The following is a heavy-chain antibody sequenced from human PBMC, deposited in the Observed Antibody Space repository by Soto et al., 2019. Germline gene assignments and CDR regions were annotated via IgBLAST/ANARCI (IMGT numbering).Heavy chain of an antibody. Sequence: GGSLRLSCAASGFDFSNSWMSWVRQAPGKGLEWVANIKGDGSERYTVSSVKGRFTISRDNAENSLYLQMNSLRAEDTAVYYCVKGGANFAYWGQGILVTVSS. CDR1: GFDFSNSW. D-gene: IGHD1-26*01. CDR3: VKGGANFAY. CDR2: IKGDGSER. V-gene: IGHV3-7*05. J-gene: IGHJ4*02.